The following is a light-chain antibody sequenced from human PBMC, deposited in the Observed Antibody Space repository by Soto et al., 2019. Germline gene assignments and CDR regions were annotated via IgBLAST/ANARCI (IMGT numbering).Light chain of an antibody. CDR2: KAS. V-gene: IGKV1-5*03. CDR1: HSVGVS. CDR3: QQYHSSFGLYT. J-gene: IGKJ2*01. Sequence: DIQMTQSPSILAASVGDRVTITCRAIHSVGVSLAWYQQKPGKAPKLLIYKASSLETGVPSRFSGSGSGTEFTLTISSLQGDDVATYYCQQYHSSFGLYTFGRGTKLEIK.